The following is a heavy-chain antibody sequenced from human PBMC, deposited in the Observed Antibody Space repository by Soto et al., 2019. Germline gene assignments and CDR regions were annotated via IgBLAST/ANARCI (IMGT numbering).Heavy chain of an antibody. J-gene: IGHJ4*02. CDR3: AAVRTTHDYGDYTLDY. D-gene: IGHD4-17*01. V-gene: IGHV1-8*01. Sequence: ASVKVSCKASGYTFTSYDINWVRQATGQGLEWMGWMNPNSGNTGYAQKFQERVTITRDMSTSTAYMELSSLRSEDTAVYYCAAVRTTHDYGDYTLDYWGQGTLVTVSS. CDR1: GYTFTSYD. CDR2: MNPNSGNT.